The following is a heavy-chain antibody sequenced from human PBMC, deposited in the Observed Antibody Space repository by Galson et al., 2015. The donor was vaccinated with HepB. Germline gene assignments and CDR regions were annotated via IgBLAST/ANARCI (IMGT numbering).Heavy chain of an antibody. CDR3: ARGASGSGYYNY. J-gene: IGHJ4*02. Sequence: TLSLTCAVYGGSFSGYYWSWIRQPPGKGLEWIGEINHSGSTNYNPSLKSRVTISVDTSKNQFSLKLSSVTAADTAVYYCARGASGSGYYNYWGQGTLVTVSS. CDR1: GGSFSGYY. V-gene: IGHV4-34*01. CDR2: INHSGST. D-gene: IGHD3-22*01.